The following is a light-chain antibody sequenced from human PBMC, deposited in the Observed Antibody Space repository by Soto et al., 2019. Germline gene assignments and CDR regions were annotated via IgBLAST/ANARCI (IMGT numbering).Light chain of an antibody. V-gene: IGKV1-8*01. CDR3: QQYYSYPLIT. J-gene: IGKJ3*01. Sequence: AIRMTQSPSSLSASTGDRVTITCRASQGISSYLAWYQQKPGKAPKLLIYAASTLQSGVPSRFSGSGSGTDFTLTLSCLQSEDFATYCCQQYYSYPLITFGPGTKVDIK. CDR2: AAS. CDR1: QGISSY.